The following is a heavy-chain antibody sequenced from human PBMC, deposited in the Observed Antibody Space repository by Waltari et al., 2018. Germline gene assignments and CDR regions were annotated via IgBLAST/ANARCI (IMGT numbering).Heavy chain of an antibody. D-gene: IGHD3-22*01. CDR2: INPNSGGT. J-gene: IGHJ4*02. CDR1: GYTFTGSY. CDR3: ARATRIFDY. V-gene: IGHV1-2*02. Sequence: QVQLVQSGAEVKKPGASLRFSSRPSGYTFTGSYIHWVRQAPGQGLEWMGWINPNSGGTNYAQKFQGRVTMTRDTSISTAYMELSRLRSDDTAVYYCARATRIFDYWGQGTLVTVSS.